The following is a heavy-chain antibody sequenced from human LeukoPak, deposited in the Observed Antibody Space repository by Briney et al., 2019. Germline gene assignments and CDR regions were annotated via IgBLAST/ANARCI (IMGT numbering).Heavy chain of an antibody. V-gene: IGHV4-34*01. CDR3: ARDSLSGYSSGWYFADHYYYYYMDV. CDR1: GGSFSGYY. CDR2: INHSGST. J-gene: IGHJ6*03. Sequence: SETLSLTCAVYGGSFSGYYWSWIRQPPGKGLEWIGEINHSGSTNYNPSLKSRVTISVDTSKNQFSLKLSSVTAADTAVYYCARDSLSGYSSGWYFADHYYYYYMDVWGKGTTVTVSS. D-gene: IGHD6-19*01.